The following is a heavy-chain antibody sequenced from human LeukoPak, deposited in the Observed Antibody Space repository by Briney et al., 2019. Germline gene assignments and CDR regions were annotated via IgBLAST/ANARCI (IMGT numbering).Heavy chain of an antibody. D-gene: IGHD3-16*01. Sequence: SGGSLRLSCAASGFTFNDFAMTWVRQAPGKGLEWVSSIGDAGTYYADSVKGRFTISRDNSKNMLYLQLNSLRAGHTAMYYCAKNLGPFDVRGQGTMVTVSS. CDR3: AKNLGPFDV. J-gene: IGHJ3*01. V-gene: IGHV3-23*01. CDR2: IGDAGT. CDR1: GFTFNDFA.